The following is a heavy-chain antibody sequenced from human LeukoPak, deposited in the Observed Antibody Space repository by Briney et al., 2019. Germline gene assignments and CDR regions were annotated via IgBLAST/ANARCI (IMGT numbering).Heavy chain of an antibody. V-gene: IGHV4-39*07. CDR2: VHYSGST. CDR1: GGSISSSSYF. CDR3: ARRRWFDP. J-gene: IGHJ5*02. Sequence: SETLSLTCSVSGGSISSSSYFWGWIRQPPGKGLEWIASVHYSGSTNYNPSLKSRVTISVDTSKNQFSLKLSSVTAADTAVYYCARRRWFDPWGQGTLVTVSS.